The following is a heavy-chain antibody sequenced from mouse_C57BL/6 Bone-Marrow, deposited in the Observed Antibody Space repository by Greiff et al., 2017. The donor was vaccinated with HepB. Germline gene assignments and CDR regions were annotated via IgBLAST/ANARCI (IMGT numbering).Heavy chain of an antibody. Sequence: EVQVVESGGGLVQPGGSLSLSCAASGFTFTDYYMSWVRQPPGKALEWLGFIRNKANGYTTEYSASVKGRFTISRDNSQSILDLQMNALRAEDSATYYCARSHGYPGTWGAMDYWGQGTSVTVSS. CDR3: ARSHGYPGTWGAMDY. CDR1: GFTFTDYY. D-gene: IGHD2-2*01. J-gene: IGHJ4*01. CDR2: IRNKANGYTT. V-gene: IGHV7-3*01.